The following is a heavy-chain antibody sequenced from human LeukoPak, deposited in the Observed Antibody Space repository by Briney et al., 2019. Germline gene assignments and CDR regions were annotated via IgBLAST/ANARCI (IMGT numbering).Heavy chain of an antibody. CDR2: IYYSGST. D-gene: IGHD5-12*01. J-gene: IGHJ4*02. V-gene: IGHV4-59*01. CDR1: RGSISSYY. Sequence: PSETLSLSCTVSRGSISSYYWSWIRQPPGTGLEWIGNIYYSGSTNYNPSLTSRLTISVDKSKNQFSLKLSSVTAADTAVYYCARGGYTGYDSPYVFDYWGQGTLVTVSS. CDR3: ARGGYTGYDSPYVFDY.